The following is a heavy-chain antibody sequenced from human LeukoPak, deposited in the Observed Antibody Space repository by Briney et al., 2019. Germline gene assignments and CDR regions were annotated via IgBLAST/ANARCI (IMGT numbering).Heavy chain of an antibody. D-gene: IGHD3-16*02. CDR3: ARGDYVWGSYRYFDY. Sequence: SETLSLTCTVSGGSISSYYWSWIRQPTGKGLEWIGSIYTSGSTNYNPSLKSRVTMSVDTSKNQFSLKLSSVTAADTAVYYCARGDYVWGSYRYFDYWGQGTLVTVSS. J-gene: IGHJ4*02. CDR1: GGSISSYY. CDR2: IYTSGST. V-gene: IGHV4-4*07.